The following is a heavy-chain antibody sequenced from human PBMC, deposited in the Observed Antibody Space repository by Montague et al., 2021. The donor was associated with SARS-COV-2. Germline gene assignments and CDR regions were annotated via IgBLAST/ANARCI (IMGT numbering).Heavy chain of an antibody. CDR2: IYYSGST. J-gene: IGHJ1*01. CDR1: GGSISSSSYY. V-gene: IGHV4-39*01. CDR3: ARHPFGYCSSTSCHVG. D-gene: IGHD2-2*03. Sequence: SETLSLTCTVSGGSISSSSYYWGWIRQPPGKGLEWIGSIYYSGSTYYNPSLKSRVTISVDTSKNQFSLKLSSVTAADTAVYYCARHPFGYCSSTSCHVGWGQGTPVTVSS.